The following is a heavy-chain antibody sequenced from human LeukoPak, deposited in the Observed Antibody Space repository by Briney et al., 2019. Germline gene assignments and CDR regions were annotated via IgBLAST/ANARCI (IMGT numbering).Heavy chain of an antibody. CDR2: ISGDGGST. V-gene: IGHV3-43*02. CDR1: GFTFDDYA. D-gene: IGHD2-2*01. J-gene: IGHJ6*02. CDR3: AKDMEDAMADYYYYYGMDV. Sequence: PGGSLRLSCAASGFTFDDYAMHWVRQAPGKGLEWVSLISGDGGSTYYADSVKGRFTISRDNSKNSLYLQMNSLRTEDTALYYCAKDMEDAMADYYYYYGMDVWGQGTTVTVSS.